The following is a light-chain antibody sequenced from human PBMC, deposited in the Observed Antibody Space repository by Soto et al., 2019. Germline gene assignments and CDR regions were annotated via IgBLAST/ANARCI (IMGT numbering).Light chain of an antibody. CDR1: QSVSSR. CDR3: QQYGYSPIT. J-gene: IGKJ5*01. V-gene: IGKV3-20*01. Sequence: EIVLTQSPGTLSLSPWERATLSCRASQSVSSRLAWYQQRPGQAPRLLISGASSRATGIPDRFSGSGSGTDFTLTIDGLEPEDFAVYYCQQYGYSPITFGQGTRLEI. CDR2: GAS.